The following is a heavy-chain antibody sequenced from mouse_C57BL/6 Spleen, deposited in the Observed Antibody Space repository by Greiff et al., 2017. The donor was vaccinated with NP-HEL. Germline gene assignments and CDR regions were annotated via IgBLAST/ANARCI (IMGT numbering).Heavy chain of an antibody. V-gene: IGHV1-69*01. J-gene: IGHJ2*01. D-gene: IGHD2-1*01. CDR1: GYPFTSYW. CDR2: IDPSDSYT. CDR3: ARYGNYVPLYFDD. Sequence: VQLQQPGAELVMPGASVKLSCKASGYPFTSYWLHWVKQRPGQGLAWIGEIDPSDSYTNYNQKFKGKSTLTVDKSSSTAYMQLSSLTSEDSAVYYCARYGNYVPLYFDDWGKGTTLTVSS.